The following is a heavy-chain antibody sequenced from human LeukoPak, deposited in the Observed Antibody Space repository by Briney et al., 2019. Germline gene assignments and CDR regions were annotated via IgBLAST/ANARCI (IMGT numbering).Heavy chain of an antibody. J-gene: IGHJ4*02. CDR2: IKQDGSEK. D-gene: IGHD3-3*01. CDR3: ARVGNHDFWSGYLDY. CDR1: GFTFSSYW. V-gene: IGHV3-7*03. Sequence: GGSLRLSCAASGFTFSSYWMSWVRQAPGKGLEWVANIKQDGSEKYYVDSVKGRFTISRDNAKNSQYLQMNSLRAEDTAVYYCARVGNHDFWSGYLDYWGQGTLVTVSS.